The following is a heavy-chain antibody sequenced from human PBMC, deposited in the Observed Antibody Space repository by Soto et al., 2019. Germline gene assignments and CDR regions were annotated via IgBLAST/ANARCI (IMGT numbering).Heavy chain of an antibody. CDR1: GYTFTSYA. V-gene: IGHV1-3*01. Sequence: QVQLVQSGAEVKKPGASVKVSCKASGYTFTSYAMHWVRQAPGQRLEWMGCINAGNGNTKYSQKFQGRVTITRDTSASTAYMELSSLRSEATAVYYCARDFSWFGELIASDYWGQGTLVTVSS. J-gene: IGHJ4*02. CDR2: INAGNGNT. CDR3: ARDFSWFGELIASDY. D-gene: IGHD3-10*01.